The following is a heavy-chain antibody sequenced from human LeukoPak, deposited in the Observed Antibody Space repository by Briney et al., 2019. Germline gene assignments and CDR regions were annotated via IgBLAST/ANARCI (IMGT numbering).Heavy chain of an antibody. CDR3: ARVRDSGYGALDY. J-gene: IGHJ4*02. CDR1: GGSFSGYY. V-gene: IGHV4-34*12. D-gene: IGHD5-18*01. Sequence: SETLSLTCAVYGGSFSGYYWSWIRQPPGKGLEWIGEIFHDGSANYKPSLKSRITISLDKSKNQFSLKVTSVTAADTAVYHCARVRDSGYGALDYWGQGIVVTVSS. CDR2: IFHDGSA.